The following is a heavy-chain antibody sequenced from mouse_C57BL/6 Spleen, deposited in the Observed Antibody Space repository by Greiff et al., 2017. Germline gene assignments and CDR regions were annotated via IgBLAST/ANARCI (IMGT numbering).Heavy chain of an antibody. CDR1: GYAFSSSW. CDR2: IYPGDGDT. D-gene: IGHD5-1*01. CDR3: AIPFSTYAAWFAY. Sequence: VHLVESGPEPVKPGVSVKIACKASGYAFSSSWMNWVKQRPGKGLEWIGRIYPGDGDTNYNGKFKGKATLTADKSFSTAYMHLSSLTSEDSAVYVCAIPFSTYAAWFAYWGQGALVTVAA. J-gene: IGHJ3*01. V-gene: IGHV1-82*01.